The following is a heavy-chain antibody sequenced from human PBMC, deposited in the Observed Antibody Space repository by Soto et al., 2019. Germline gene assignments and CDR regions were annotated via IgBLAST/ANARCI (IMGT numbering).Heavy chain of an antibody. V-gene: IGHV4-59*08. CDR3: GRHLNSPLACTGFDS. Sequence: SETLSLTCTVSGGSISRYSWSWIRQPPGKGLECIGCIYYSGSTDYNPSLRGRVTISVDTSKNQFSLRLSSVTATDTAVYYCGRHLNSPLACTGFDSWGRIPLVTPS. J-gene: IGHJ4*02. CDR2: IYYSGST. D-gene: IGHD2-8*02. CDR1: GGSISRYS.